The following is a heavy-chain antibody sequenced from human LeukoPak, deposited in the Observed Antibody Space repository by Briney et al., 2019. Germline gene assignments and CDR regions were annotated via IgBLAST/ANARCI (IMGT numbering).Heavy chain of an antibody. Sequence: GGSLRLSCATSGFTFNRFGMHWVRQAPGKGLEWVAVIWYDGSNKDYADSVKGRFTISRDNSKNTLYLQMSGLRAEDTAVYYCAKDRRSGRSGSYVDYWGQGTLVTVSS. V-gene: IGHV3-33*06. J-gene: IGHJ4*02. CDR2: IWYDGSNK. CDR3: AKDRRSGRSGSYVDY. D-gene: IGHD3-16*01. CDR1: GFTFNRFG.